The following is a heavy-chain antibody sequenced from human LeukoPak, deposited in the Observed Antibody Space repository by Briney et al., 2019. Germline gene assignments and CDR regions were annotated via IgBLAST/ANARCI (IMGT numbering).Heavy chain of an antibody. V-gene: IGHV3-33*01. J-gene: IGHJ4*02. D-gene: IGHD6-19*01. CDR3: ARDIAVAGTALDY. CDR2: IWYDGSNK. CDR1: GFTFSSYG. Sequence: GRSLRLSCAASGFTFSSYGMHWVRQAPGKGLEWVAVIWYDGSNKYYADSVKGRFTISRDNSKNTLYLQMNSLRAEDTAVYYCARDIAVAGTALDYWGQGTLVTVSS.